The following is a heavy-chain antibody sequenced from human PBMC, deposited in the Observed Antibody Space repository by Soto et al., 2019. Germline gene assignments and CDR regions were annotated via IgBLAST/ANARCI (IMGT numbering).Heavy chain of an antibody. V-gene: IGHV1-18*01. CDR3: ARGGGYCSGGSCYSHYYYGMDV. D-gene: IGHD2-15*01. CDR1: GYTFTSYG. Sequence: GASVKVSCKASGYTFTSYGISWVQQAPGQGLEWMGWISAYNGNTNYAQKLQGRVTMTTDTSTSAAYMELRSLRSDDTAVYYCARGGGYCSGGSCYSHYYYGMDVWGQGTTVTVSS. CDR2: ISAYNGNT. J-gene: IGHJ6*02.